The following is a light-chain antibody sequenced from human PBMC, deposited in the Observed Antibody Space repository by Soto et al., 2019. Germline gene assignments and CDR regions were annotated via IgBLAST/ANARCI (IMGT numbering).Light chain of an antibody. CDR3: QQYNNWRT. V-gene: IGKV3-15*01. J-gene: IGKJ1*01. CDR1: QTISDN. CDR2: GAS. Sequence: EIVLTQSPATLSVSPGERATLSCRTSQTISDNLAWYQQRPGQAPRLLIYGASTRATGVPARFSGGGSGTEFTLTISSLQSEDFAVYYCQQYNNWRTFGHGPKVEIK.